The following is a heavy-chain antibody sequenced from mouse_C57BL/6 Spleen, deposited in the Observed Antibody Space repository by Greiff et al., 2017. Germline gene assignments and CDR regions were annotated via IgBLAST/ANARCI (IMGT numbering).Heavy chain of an antibody. V-gene: IGHV1-64*01. CDR3: AITTVVATSYYYAMDY. Sequence: VQLQQSGAELVKPGASVKLSCKASGYTFTSYWMHWVKQRPGQGLEWIGMIHPNSGSTNYNEKFKSKATLTVDKSSSTAYMQLSSLTSEDSAVYYCAITTVVATSYYYAMDYWGQGTSVTVSS. D-gene: IGHD1-1*01. CDR1: GYTFTSYW. CDR2: IHPNSGST. J-gene: IGHJ4*01.